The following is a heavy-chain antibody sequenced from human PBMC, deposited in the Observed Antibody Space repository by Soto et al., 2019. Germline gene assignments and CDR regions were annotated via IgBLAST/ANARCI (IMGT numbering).Heavy chain of an antibody. Sequence: QVQLVQSGAEVKKPGSSVKVSCKASGGTFSSYAISWVRQAPGQGLEWMGGIIPIFGTANYAQKFQGRVTSTADESTSTAYMELSSLRSEDTAVYYCARDRSIAGAGTKRSPSWFDPWGQGTLVTVSS. CDR2: IIPIFGTA. D-gene: IGHD6-19*01. CDR3: ARDRSIAGAGTKRSPSWFDP. J-gene: IGHJ5*02. CDR1: GGTFSSYA. V-gene: IGHV1-69*01.